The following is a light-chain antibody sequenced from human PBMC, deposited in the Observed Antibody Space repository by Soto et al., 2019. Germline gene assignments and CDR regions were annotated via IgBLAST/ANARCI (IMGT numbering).Light chain of an antibody. CDR3: QTWGTGTLV. J-gene: IGLJ2*01. Sequence: QLVLTQSPSASASLGASVKLTCTLSSGHSSYAIAWHQQQPEKGPRYLMKLNSDGSHSKGDGIPDRFSGSSSGAERYLTISSLQSEDEADYYCQTWGTGTLVFGGWTKLTVL. CDR2: LNSDGSH. V-gene: IGLV4-69*01. CDR1: SGHSSYA.